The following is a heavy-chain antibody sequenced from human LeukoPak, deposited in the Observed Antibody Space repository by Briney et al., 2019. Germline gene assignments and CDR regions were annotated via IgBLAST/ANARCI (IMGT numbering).Heavy chain of an antibody. CDR3: ARGEEQLVPGGYYFDY. J-gene: IGHJ4*02. CDR1: GYTFTSYY. CDR2: INPSGGST. D-gene: IGHD6-6*01. Sequence: ASVKVSCKASGYTFTSYYMHWVRQAPGQGLEWMGIINPSGGSTSYAQKFQGRVTMTRDTSTSTVYMELSSLRSEDTAVYYCARGEEQLVPGGYYFDYWGQGTLVTVS. V-gene: IGHV1-46*01.